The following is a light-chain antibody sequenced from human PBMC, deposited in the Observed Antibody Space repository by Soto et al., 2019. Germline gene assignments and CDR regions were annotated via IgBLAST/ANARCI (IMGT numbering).Light chain of an antibody. J-gene: IGLJ2*01. CDR2: EVS. CDR3: SSYTSSSTFVV. CDR1: SSDVGGYNY. Sequence: QSALTQPAAVSGSPGQSITISCTGTSSDVGGYNYVSWYQQHPGKAPKLMIYEVSNRPSGISNRFSGSKSGNTASLTISVLQAEGEADYYCSSYTSSSTFVVFGGGTKVTVL. V-gene: IGLV2-14*01.